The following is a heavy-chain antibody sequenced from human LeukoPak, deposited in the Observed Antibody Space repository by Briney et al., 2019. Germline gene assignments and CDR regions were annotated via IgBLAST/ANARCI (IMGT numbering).Heavy chain of an antibody. D-gene: IGHD2-15*01. CDR2: NNGDGSTT. CDR1: GFSLSGYW. Sequence: GSLRLSCVASGFSLSGYWMYWVRQAPGKGLMYISRNNGDGSTTNYADVVKGRFTMSRDNVKNPLSLQMNSLRVEDTAVYYCARDPRNVGLAPWGQGTLVTVSS. V-gene: IGHV3-74*01. J-gene: IGHJ5*02. CDR3: ARDPRNVGLAP.